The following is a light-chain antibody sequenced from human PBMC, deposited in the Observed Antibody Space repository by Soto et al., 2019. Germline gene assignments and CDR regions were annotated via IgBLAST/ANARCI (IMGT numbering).Light chain of an antibody. CDR3: QQSHGIPYT. V-gene: IGKV1-39*01. CDR2: AAS. Sequence: DIQMTQSPSSLSASVGDIVTITCRASQTISTYLNWYQQNPGKAPKLLIYAASTLQSGVPSRFSGSGSGTDFTLTISSLQPEDFATYYCQQSHGIPYTFGQGTKLEIK. J-gene: IGKJ2*01. CDR1: QTISTY.